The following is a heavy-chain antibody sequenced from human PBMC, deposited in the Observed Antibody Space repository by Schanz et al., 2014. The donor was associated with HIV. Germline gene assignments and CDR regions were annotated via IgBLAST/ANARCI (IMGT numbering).Heavy chain of an antibody. CDR1: RFTFSSYA. CDR2: ISGSGGHT. J-gene: IGHJ6*02. CDR3: ANRGYCTSGVCYTRGYDTDV. V-gene: IGHV3-23*01. D-gene: IGHD2-8*01. Sequence: EVQLLESGGGLVQPGGSLRLSCAASRFTFSSYAMSWVRQAPGKGLEWVSLISGSGGHTYYADSVKGRFTISRDNSKSTLYLQMNSLRAEDTAVYYCANRGYCTSGVCYTRGYDTDVWGQGTTVTVSS.